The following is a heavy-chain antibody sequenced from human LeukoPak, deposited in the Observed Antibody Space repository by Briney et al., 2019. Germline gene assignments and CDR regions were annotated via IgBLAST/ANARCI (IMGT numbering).Heavy chain of an antibody. J-gene: IGHJ5*02. CDR3: ARLSGSYLYNWFDP. Sequence: KPSETLSLTCAVYGGSFSGYYWSWIRQPPGKGLEWIGEINHSGSTNYNPSLKSRVTISVDTSKNQFSLKLSSVTAADTAVYYCARLSGSYLYNWFDPWGQGTLVTVSS. V-gene: IGHV4-34*01. CDR1: GGSFSGYY. D-gene: IGHD1-26*01. CDR2: INHSGST.